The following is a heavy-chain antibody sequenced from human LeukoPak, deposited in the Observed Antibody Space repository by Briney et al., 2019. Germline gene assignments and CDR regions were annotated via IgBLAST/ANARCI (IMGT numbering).Heavy chain of an antibody. Sequence: PGGSLRLSCAASGFTFSSYSVNWVRQAPGKGLEWVSGISGSDYTTYYADSVKGRFTISRDNSKNTLYLQMNGLRAEDTAIYYCAKTFYDSGSYWGAFDYWGQGTLVTVSS. CDR2: ISGSDYTT. CDR3: AKTFYDSGSYWGAFDY. D-gene: IGHD3-10*01. CDR1: GFTFSSYS. V-gene: IGHV3-23*01. J-gene: IGHJ4*02.